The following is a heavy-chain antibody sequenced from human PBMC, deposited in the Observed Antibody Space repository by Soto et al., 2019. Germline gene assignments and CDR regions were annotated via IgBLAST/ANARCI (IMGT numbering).Heavy chain of an antibody. CDR2: IGTAGDT. CDR3: ARGWLATGGSLSYMDV. V-gene: IGHV3-13*01. J-gene: IGHJ6*03. Sequence: EVQLVASGGGLVQPGGSLRLSCAASGFTFSSYDMHWVRQATGKGLEWVSAIGTAGDTYYPGSVKGRFTISRENAKNSLYLQMNSLRAGDTALYYCARGWLATGGSLSYMDVWGKGTTVTVSS. CDR1: GFTFSSYD. D-gene: IGHD6-13*01.